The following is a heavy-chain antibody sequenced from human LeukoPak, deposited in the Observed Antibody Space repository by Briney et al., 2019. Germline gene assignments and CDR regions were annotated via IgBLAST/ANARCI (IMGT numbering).Heavy chain of an antibody. J-gene: IGHJ4*02. CDR3: ARGGVQLWYYLDY. D-gene: IGHD5-18*01. CDR2: VSGSGGST. Sequence: GGSLRLSCAASEFTFSNYAMSRVRQAPGKGLEWVSSVSGSGGSTSYADSVKGRFTISRDNSRNTLYLQMNSLRPGDTAVYYCARGGVQLWYYLDYWGQGTLVTVSS. CDR1: EFTFSNYA. V-gene: IGHV3-23*01.